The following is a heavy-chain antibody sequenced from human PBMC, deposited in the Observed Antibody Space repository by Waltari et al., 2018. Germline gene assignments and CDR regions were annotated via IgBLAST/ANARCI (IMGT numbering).Heavy chain of an antibody. D-gene: IGHD2-15*01. V-gene: IGHV4-4*07. Sequence: QVQLQESGPGLVKPSETLSLPRTVSGGSISCTHWIWIRPPAGKGLEWIGRIYTSGSTNYNPSLKSRVTMSVDTSKNQFSLKLSSVTAADTAVYYCAREGVVVVAASNWFDPWGQGTLVTVSS. J-gene: IGHJ5*02. CDR2: IYTSGST. CDR3: AREGVVVVAASNWFDP. CDR1: GGSISCTH.